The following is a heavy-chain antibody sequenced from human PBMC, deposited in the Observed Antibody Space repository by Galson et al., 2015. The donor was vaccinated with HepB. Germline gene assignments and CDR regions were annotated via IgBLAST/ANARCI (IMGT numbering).Heavy chain of an antibody. CDR2: INHSGST. CDR1: GGSFSGYY. D-gene: IGHD2-8*01. J-gene: IGHJ4*02. CDR3: ARGARPDPGGYCTNGVCFAYFDY. Sequence: ETLSLTCAVYGGSFSGYYWSWIRQPPGKGLEWIGEINHSGSTNYNPSLKSRVTISVDTSKNQLSLKLSSVTAADTAVYYCARGARPDPGGYCTNGVCFAYFDYWGQGTLVTVSS. V-gene: IGHV4-34*01.